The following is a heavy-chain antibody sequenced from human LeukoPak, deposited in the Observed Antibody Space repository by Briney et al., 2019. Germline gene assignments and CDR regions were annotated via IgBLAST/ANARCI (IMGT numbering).Heavy chain of an antibody. D-gene: IGHD4/OR15-4a*01. Sequence: GGSLRLSCAASGFTFSSYSMNWVRQAPGKGLEWVSSISSSSSSSSSYIYYADSVKGRFTISRDNAKNSLYLQMNSLRAEDTAVYYCVRGARRIEYWGQGTLVTVSS. J-gene: IGHJ4*02. CDR1: GFTFSSYS. CDR2: ISSSSSSSSSYI. V-gene: IGHV3-21*01. CDR3: VRGARRIEY.